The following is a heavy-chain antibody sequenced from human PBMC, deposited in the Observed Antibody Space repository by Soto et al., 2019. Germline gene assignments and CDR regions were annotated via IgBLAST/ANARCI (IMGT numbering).Heavy chain of an antibody. CDR1: GFTFSSYA. CDR2: ISGSGGST. V-gene: IGHV3-23*01. Sequence: GGSLRLSCAASGFTFSSYAMSWVRQAPGKGLEWASAISGSGGSTYYADSVKGRFTISRDNSKNTLYLQMNSLRAEDTAVYYCAKASYSSSAGGDYWGQGTLVTVSS. D-gene: IGHD6-6*01. CDR3: AKASYSSSAGGDY. J-gene: IGHJ4*02.